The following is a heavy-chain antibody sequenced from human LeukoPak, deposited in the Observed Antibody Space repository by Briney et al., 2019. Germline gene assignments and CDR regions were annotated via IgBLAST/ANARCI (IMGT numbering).Heavy chain of an antibody. Sequence: PSETLSLTCTVSGGSISSSSYYWSWIRQPPGKGLEWIGDIYYSGSTNYNPSLKSRVTISVDTSKNQSSLKLSSVTAADTAVYYCARAVSSGWYVPLDPWGQGTLVTVSS. J-gene: IGHJ5*02. CDR3: ARAVSSGWYVPLDP. V-gene: IGHV4-61*01. CDR2: IYYSGST. CDR1: GGSISSSSYY. D-gene: IGHD6-19*01.